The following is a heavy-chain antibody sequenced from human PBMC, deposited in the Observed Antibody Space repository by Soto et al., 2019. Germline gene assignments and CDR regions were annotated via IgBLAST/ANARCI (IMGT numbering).Heavy chain of an antibody. Sequence: EVQLLESGGGLVQPGGSLRLSCAASGFTFSSYAMSWVRQAPGKGLEWVSAISGSGGSTYYADSVKGRFTISRDNSKNTLYLQMNSLRDEDKAVYYCAKGMMSPLYGMDVWGQGTTVTVSS. CDR3: AKGMMSPLYGMDV. V-gene: IGHV3-23*01. J-gene: IGHJ6*02. D-gene: IGHD3-16*01. CDR2: ISGSGGST. CDR1: GFTFSSYA.